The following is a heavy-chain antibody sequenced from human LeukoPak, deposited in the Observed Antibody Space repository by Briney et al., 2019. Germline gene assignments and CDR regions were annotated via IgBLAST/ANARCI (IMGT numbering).Heavy chain of an antibody. D-gene: IGHD1-26*01. CDR2: IWFDGSNK. V-gene: IGHV3-30*02. Sequence: GGSLRLSCAASGFIFSNVATHWVRPAPGKGLEWVAFIWFDGSNKHYADSVKGRFTISRDNSEDTLYLQMNSLRAEDTDIYYCAKDRTVGASYWYFDLWGRGTLVTVSS. J-gene: IGHJ2*01. CDR1: GFIFSNVA. CDR3: AKDRTVGASYWYFDL.